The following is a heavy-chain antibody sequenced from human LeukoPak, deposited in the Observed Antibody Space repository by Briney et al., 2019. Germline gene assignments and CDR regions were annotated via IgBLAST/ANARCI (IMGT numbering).Heavy chain of an antibody. J-gene: IGHJ4*02. Sequence: PSETLSLTCTVSGGSISSYYWSWIRQPAGKGLEWIGRIYISGSTNYNPSLKSRVTMSVDTSKNQFSLKLSSVTAADTAVYYCARGRDTTESNSLDYWGQGTLVTVSS. CDR3: ARGRDTTESNSLDY. D-gene: IGHD5-18*01. V-gene: IGHV4-4*07. CDR1: GGSISSYY. CDR2: IYISGST.